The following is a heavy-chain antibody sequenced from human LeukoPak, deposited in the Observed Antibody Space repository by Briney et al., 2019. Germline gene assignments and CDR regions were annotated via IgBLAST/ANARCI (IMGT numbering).Heavy chain of an antibody. J-gene: IGHJ3*02. CDR1: GYTLTELS. CDR3: ARMMTPRLYYDSSGYYYGAFDI. V-gene: IGHV1-24*01. CDR2: FDPEDGET. D-gene: IGHD3-22*01. Sequence: ASVKVSCKVSGYTLTELSMHWVRQAPGKGLEWMGGFDPEDGETIYAQKFQGRVTMTEDTSTDTAYMELSSLRSEDTAVYYCARMMTPRLYYDSSGYYYGAFDIWAKGQWSPSLQ.